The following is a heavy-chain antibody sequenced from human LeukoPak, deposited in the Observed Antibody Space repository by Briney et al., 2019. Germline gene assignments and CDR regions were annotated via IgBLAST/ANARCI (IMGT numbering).Heavy chain of an antibody. Sequence: QPGGSLRLSCAASGFTVSSNYMSWVRQAPGKGLEWVSVIYSGGSTYYADSVKGRFTISRDNSKNTLYLQLNSLRAEDTAVYCCTKSSTSSWIFDYWGQGTLVTVSS. D-gene: IGHD6-13*01. V-gene: IGHV3-66*01. CDR2: IYSGGST. CDR1: GFTVSSNY. J-gene: IGHJ4*02. CDR3: TKSSTSSWIFDY.